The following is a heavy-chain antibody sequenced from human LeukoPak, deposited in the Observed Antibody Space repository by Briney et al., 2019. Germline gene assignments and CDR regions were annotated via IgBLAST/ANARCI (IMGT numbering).Heavy chain of an antibody. D-gene: IGHD3-22*01. V-gene: IGHV1-2*06. J-gene: IGHJ4*02. CDR3: ARALDSSGYYVVY. CDR1: GYTFTGYS. CDR2: INPNSGDT. Sequence: ASVKVSCKASGYTFTGYSIHWVRQAPGQGLEWMGRINPNSGDTNYAPKFQGEVTMTRDTSINTAFMEVSRLRSDDTAVYYCARALDSSGYYVVYWGQGTLVTVSS.